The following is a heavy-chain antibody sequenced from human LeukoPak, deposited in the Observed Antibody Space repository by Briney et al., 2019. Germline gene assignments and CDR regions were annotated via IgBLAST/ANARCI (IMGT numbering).Heavy chain of an antibody. CDR1: GYSISSGYY. V-gene: IGHV4-38-2*01. CDR3: ARVEYCTSANCYIGGYY. D-gene: IGHD2-2*02. Sequence: SETLSLTXAVSGYSISSGYYWVWIRQPPGKGLEWIGSIYHSGSTYYNPSLKSRVTISVDTAKNQFSLKLSSVTAADTAVYYCARVEYCTSANCYIGGYYWGQRTLVTVSS. CDR2: IYHSGST. J-gene: IGHJ4*02.